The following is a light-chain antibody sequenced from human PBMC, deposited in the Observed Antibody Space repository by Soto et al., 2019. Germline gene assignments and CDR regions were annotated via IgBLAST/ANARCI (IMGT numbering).Light chain of an antibody. CDR2: AAS. CDR1: QGISSY. Sequence: AIRMTQSPSSLSASTGDRVTITCRASQGISSYLDWYQQKPGKAPKLLIYAASTLQSGVPSRFSGSGSGTDFTRTISCLQSEDFATYDCQQYYSYPFTFGPGPKVVIK. CDR3: QQYYSYPFT. J-gene: IGKJ3*01. V-gene: IGKV1-8*01.